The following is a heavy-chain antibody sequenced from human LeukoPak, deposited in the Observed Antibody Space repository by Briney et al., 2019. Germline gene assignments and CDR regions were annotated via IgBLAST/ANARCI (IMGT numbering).Heavy chain of an antibody. V-gene: IGHV3-74*01. J-gene: IGHJ5*02. CDR3: AKGLSINWFDP. CDR1: GFIFSSYS. D-gene: IGHD2-2*02. Sequence: GGSLRLSCAASGFIFSSYSMNWVRQAPGKGLVCVSRISGDGSSTSYADSVKGRFTVSRDNAKNTLYLQMNSLRAEDTAVYYCAKGLSINWFDPWGQGTLVTVSS. CDR2: ISGDGSST.